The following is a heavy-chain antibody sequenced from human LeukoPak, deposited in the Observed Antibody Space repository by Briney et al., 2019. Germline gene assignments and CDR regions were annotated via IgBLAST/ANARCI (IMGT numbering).Heavy chain of an antibody. V-gene: IGHV3-21*01. D-gene: IGHD2-2*01. CDR2: ISTTSKYI. CDR1: GFTFSSYA. CDR3: ARTPAGMIDSYFYYLDV. J-gene: IGHJ6*03. Sequence: GGSLRLSCEAPGFTFSSYAMNWVRQAPGKGLEWVSSISTTSKYIDNADSVEGRFTISRDNAKNSLFLQMHSLRVEDSAVYYCARTPAGMIDSYFYYLDVWGKGTTVTVSS.